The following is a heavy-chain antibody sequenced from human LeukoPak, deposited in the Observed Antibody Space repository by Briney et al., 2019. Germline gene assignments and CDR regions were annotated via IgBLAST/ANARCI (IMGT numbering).Heavy chain of an antibody. CDR1: GFTFSSYA. D-gene: IGHD2-15*01. CDR3: GQGEYCSGGSCSPFDH. CDR2: ISYDGSDK. Sequence: TGGSLRLSCAASGFTFSSYAMHWVRQAPGKGLEWVAVISYDGSDKFYADSVKGRFTISRDSSKNTLYLQMNSLKTEDTALYYWGQGEYCSGGSCSPFDHWGQGTLVTVSS. J-gene: IGHJ4*02. V-gene: IGHV3-30*04.